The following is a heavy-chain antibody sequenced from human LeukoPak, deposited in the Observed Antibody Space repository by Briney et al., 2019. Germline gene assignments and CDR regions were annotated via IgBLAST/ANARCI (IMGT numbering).Heavy chain of an antibody. V-gene: IGHV4-31*03. D-gene: IGHD4-23*01. CDR1: GGSISSGGYY. J-gene: IGHJ4*02. CDR3: ARVSVTTVVLFDY. CDR2: IYYSGST. Sequence: SETLSLTCTVSGGSISSGGYYWSWIRQHPGKGLEWIGYIYYSGSTYYNPSLKSRVTISVDTSKNQFSLKLSSVTAADTAVYYCARVSVTTVVLFDYWGQGTLVTVSS.